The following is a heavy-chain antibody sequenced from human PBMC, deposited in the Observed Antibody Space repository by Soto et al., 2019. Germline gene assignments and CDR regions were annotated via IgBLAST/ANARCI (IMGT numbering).Heavy chain of an antibody. V-gene: IGHV1-69*01. CDR1: GGTFNSYV. CDR3: AGTHFDTSGNYPSALEY. D-gene: IGHD3-22*01. Sequence: QVQLVQSGAEVKKPGSSVKVSCKASGGTFNSYVINWVRQAPGQGLEWMGGIIIFFGTAEYAQKFQGRVTITADEGASTAYMELSSLNTGDTAVYYCAGTHFDTSGNYPSALEYWGQGTQVSVSS. CDR2: IIIFFGTA. J-gene: IGHJ4*02.